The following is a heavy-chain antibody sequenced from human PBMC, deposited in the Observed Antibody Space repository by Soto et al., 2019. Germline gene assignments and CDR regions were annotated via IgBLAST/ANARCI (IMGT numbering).Heavy chain of an antibody. J-gene: IGHJ4*02. Sequence: GGSLRLSCAASGFTFSNAWMSWVCQAPGKGLEWVGRIKSKTDGGTTDYAAPVKGRFTITRDDSKNTLYLQMNSLKTEDTAVYYCTTERYDYVWGRPTYYFDYWGQGTLVTVSS. CDR2: IKSKTDGGTT. CDR1: GFTFSNAW. CDR3: TTERYDYVWGRPTYYFDY. D-gene: IGHD3-16*01. V-gene: IGHV3-15*01.